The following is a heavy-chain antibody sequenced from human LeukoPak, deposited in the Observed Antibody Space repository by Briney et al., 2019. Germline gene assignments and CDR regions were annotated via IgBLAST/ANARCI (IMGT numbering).Heavy chain of an antibody. V-gene: IGHV3-30-3*01. CDR3: ARDLAFNDY. CDR2: ISYDGSNK. Sequence: GSLRLSCAASGFTFSSYAMHWVRQAPGKGLEWVAVISYDGSNKYYADSVKGRFTISRDNSKNTLHLQMNSLRAEDTAVYYCARDLAFNDYWGQGTLVTVSS. J-gene: IGHJ4*02. CDR1: GFTFSSYA.